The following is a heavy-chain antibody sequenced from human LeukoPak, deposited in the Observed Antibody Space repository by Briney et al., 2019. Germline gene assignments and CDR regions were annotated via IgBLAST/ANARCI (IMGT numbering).Heavy chain of an antibody. D-gene: IGHD3-10*01. CDR2: IYYSGST. J-gene: IGHJ4*02. V-gene: IGHV4-39*01. CDR1: GGSISSSSYY. Sequence: SETLSLTCTVPGGSISSSSYYWGWIRQPPGKGLEWIGSIYYSGSTYYNPSLKSRVTISVDTSKNQFSLKLSSVTAADTAVYYCATPKNALFLWFGEDSFDYWGQGTLVTVSS. CDR3: ATPKNALFLWFGEDSFDY.